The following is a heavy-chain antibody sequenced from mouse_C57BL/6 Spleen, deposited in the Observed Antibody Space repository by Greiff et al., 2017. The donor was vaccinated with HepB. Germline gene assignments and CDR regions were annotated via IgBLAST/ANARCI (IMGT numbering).Heavy chain of an antibody. Sequence: EVKLLESGGGLVQPKGSLKLSCAASGFTFNTYAMHWVRQAPGKGLEWVARIRSKSSNYATYYADSVKDRFTISRDDSQSMLYLQMNNLKTEDTAMYYCVRDLPYGSSYGFAYWGQGTLVTVSA. CDR2: IRSKSSNYAT. V-gene: IGHV10-3*01. CDR1: GFTFNTYA. J-gene: IGHJ3*01. CDR3: VRDLPYGSSYGFAY. D-gene: IGHD1-1*01.